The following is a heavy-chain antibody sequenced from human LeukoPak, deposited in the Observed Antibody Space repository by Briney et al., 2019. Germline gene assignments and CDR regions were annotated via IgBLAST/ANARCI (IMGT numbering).Heavy chain of an antibody. CDR2: IYYSGST. CDR1: GGSISSSSYY. D-gene: IGHD3-10*01. Sequence: SETLSLTCTVSGGSISSSSYYWGWIRQPPGKGLEWIGSIYYSGSTYYNPSLKSRVTISVDASKNQFSLKLSSVTAADTAVYYCARANGYGLIDYWGQGTLVTVSS. V-gene: IGHV4-39*07. J-gene: IGHJ4*02. CDR3: ARANGYGLIDY.